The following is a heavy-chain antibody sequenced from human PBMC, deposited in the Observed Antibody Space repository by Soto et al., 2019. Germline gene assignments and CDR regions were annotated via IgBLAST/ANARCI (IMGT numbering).Heavy chain of an antibody. CDR3: ASSTRDILVVPAAIPRCDP. CDR2: IYYSGST. J-gene: IGHJ5*02. D-gene: IGHD2-2*02. V-gene: IGHV4-39*01. Sequence: SETLSLTCTVSGGPISSSSYYWCWIRQPPGKGLEWIGSIYYSGSTYYNPSLKSRVTISVDTSKNQFSLKLSSVTAAHTPLYYGASSTRDILVVPAAIPRCDPWGQGTRVTVSS. CDR1: GGPISSSSYY.